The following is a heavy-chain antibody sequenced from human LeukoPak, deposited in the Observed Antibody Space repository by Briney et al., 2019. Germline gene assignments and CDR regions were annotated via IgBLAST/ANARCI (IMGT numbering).Heavy chain of an antibody. D-gene: IGHD6-13*01. CDR3: ARGGSDSSWYWKY. V-gene: IGHV3-7*01. J-gene: IGHJ4*02. CDR1: GFTFSSYW. Sequence: GGSLRLSCAASGFTFSSYWMTWVRQAPGKGLEWVANINQDESEKYYVDSVKGRFTISRDNAKNSLYLQVNSLRAEDTAVYYCARGGSDSSWYWKYWGQGTLVTVSS. CDR2: INQDESEK.